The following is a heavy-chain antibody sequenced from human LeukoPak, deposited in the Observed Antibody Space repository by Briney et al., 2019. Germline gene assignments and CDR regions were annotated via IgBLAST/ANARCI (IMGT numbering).Heavy chain of an antibody. CDR3: ARYAYDHGGNPGADGNDAFDI. Sequence: PSETLSLTCAVSGYSISSGYYWGWIRQPPGRGLEWIGSIYHSGSTYYNPSLKSRVTISVDPSKNQFSLKLSSVTAADTAVYYCARYAYDHGGNPGADGNDAFDIWGQGTMVTVSS. D-gene: IGHD4-23*01. J-gene: IGHJ3*02. CDR2: IYHSGST. CDR1: GYSISSGYY. V-gene: IGHV4-38-2*01.